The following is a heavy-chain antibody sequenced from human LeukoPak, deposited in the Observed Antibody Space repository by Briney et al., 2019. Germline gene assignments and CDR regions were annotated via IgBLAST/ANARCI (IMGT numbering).Heavy chain of an antibody. V-gene: IGHV4-30-4*01. CDR2: IYYSGST. J-gene: IGHJ5*02. CDR3: AREALLWFGELSAYNWFDP. CDR1: GGSISSGDYY. Sequence: PSQTLSLTCTVSGGSISSGDYYWSWIRQPPGKGLEWIGYIYYSGSTYYNPSLKSRVTISVDTSKNQFSLKLSSVTAADTAVYYCAREALLWFGELSAYNWFDPWGQRTLVTVSS. D-gene: IGHD3-10*01.